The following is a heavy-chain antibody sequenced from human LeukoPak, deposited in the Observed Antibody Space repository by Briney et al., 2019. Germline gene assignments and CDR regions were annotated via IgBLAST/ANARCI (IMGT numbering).Heavy chain of an antibody. CDR3: ARVTAGPYDILTGYHSKPYYFDY. CDR1: GFTFSSYW. CDR2: IKQDGSEK. Sequence: GGSLRLSCAASGFTFSSYWMSWVRQAPGEGLEWVANIKQDGSEKYYVDSVKGRFTISRDNAKNSLYLQMNSLRAEDTAVYYCARVTAGPYDILTGYHSKPYYFDYWGQGTLVTVSS. J-gene: IGHJ4*02. D-gene: IGHD3-9*01. V-gene: IGHV3-7*04.